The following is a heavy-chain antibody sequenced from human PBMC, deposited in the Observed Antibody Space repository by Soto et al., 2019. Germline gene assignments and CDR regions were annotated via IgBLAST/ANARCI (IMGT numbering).Heavy chain of an antibody. CDR2: FDPEDGET. CDR1: GYTLTELS. J-gene: IGHJ4*02. V-gene: IGHV1-24*01. D-gene: IGHD6-13*01. Sequence: GASVKVSCKVSGYTLTELSMHWVRQAPGKGLEWMGGFDPEDGETIYAQKFQGRVTMTEDTSTDTAYMELSSLRSEDTAVYYCATSSWHGWPRGCFDYWGQGTLVTVSS. CDR3: ATSSWHGWPRGCFDY.